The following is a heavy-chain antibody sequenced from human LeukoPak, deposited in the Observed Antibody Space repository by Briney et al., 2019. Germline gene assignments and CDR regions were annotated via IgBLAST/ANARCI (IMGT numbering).Heavy chain of an antibody. V-gene: IGHV4-39*01. CDR1: GGSISSSSYY. Sequence: PSETLSLTCTVSGGSISSSSYYWGWIRQPPGKGLEWIGNIYHSGNTYYNPSLKSRVTISVDTSKNQFSLKLTSVTAADTAVYYCARQSLIVQVPAARAFLDYWGQGTLVTVSS. CDR3: ARQSLIVQVPAARAFLDY. CDR2: IYHSGNT. J-gene: IGHJ4*02. D-gene: IGHD2-2*01.